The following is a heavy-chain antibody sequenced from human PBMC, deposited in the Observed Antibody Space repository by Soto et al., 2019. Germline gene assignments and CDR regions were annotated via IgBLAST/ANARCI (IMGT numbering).Heavy chain of an antibody. CDR3: ARVGGIAVAGSAFDI. CDR1: GGSISSSSYY. D-gene: IGHD6-19*01. J-gene: IGHJ3*02. Sequence: PSETLSLTCTVSGGSISSSSYYWGWIRQPPGKGLEWIGSIYYSGSTYYNPSLKSRVTTSVDTTKNQFSQKLSSETGADTAVYYCARVGGIAVAGSAFDIWGQGTMVTVSS. CDR2: IYYSGST. V-gene: IGHV4-39*01.